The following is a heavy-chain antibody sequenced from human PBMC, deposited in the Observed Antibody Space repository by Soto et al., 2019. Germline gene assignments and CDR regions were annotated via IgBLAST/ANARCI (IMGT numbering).Heavy chain of an antibody. CDR2: VYGSGDK. CDR3: VRRNDPYYFDY. V-gene: IGHV2-5*04. CDR1: GFSLTTSAVA. J-gene: IGHJ4*02. Sequence: QITLQESGPPLVKPTQTLTLTCTFSGFSLTTSAVAVGWIRQPPGKALEWLAVVYGSGDKFYSPSLRSRLTYTXXNSQNQVVLTLTDMDPVDTGTDFCVRRNDPYYFDYWGQGTLVTVSS. D-gene: IGHD1-1*01.